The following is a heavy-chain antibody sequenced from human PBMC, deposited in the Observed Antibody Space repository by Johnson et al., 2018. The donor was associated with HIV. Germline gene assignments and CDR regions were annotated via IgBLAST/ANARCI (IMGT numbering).Heavy chain of an antibody. CDR3: ARGFHRGGAFDI. V-gene: IGHV3-30*04. D-gene: IGHD1-14*01. J-gene: IGHJ3*02. CDR2: ISYDGSNK. CDR1: GFTFISYA. Sequence: QVQLVESGGGVVQPGRSLRLSCAASGFTFISYAMHWVRQAPGKGLEWVAVISYDGSNKDYADSVKGRFTISRDNSKNTLYLQMNSLRAEDTAVYYCARGFHRGGAFDIWGQGTMVTVSS.